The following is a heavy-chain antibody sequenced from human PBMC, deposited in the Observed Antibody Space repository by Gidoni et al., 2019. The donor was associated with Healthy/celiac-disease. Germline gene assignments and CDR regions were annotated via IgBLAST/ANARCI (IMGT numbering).Heavy chain of an antibody. CDR3: ARGTTVTAGFDY. D-gene: IGHD4-17*01. CDR1: GYSISSGYY. Sequence: QVQLQESGPGLVKPSETLSLTCAVSGYSISSGYYWGWIRQPPGKGLEWIGSIYHSGSTYYNPSLKSRVTISVDTSKNQFSLKLSSVTAADTAVYYCARGTTVTAGFDYWGQGTLVTVSS. V-gene: IGHV4-38-2*01. CDR2: IYHSGST. J-gene: IGHJ4*02.